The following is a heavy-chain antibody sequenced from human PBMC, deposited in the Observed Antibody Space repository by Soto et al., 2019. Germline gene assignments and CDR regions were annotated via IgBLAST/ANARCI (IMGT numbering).Heavy chain of an antibody. V-gene: IGHV2-5*02. D-gene: IGHD3-10*01. CDR1: GFSLSTSGVG. Sequence: SGPTLVNPTQTLTLTCTFSGFSLSTSGVGVGWIRQPPGKALEWLALIYWDDDKRYSPSLKSRLTITKDTSKNQVVLTMTNMDPVGTATYYCAHSRRITMVRGVTPNGMDVWGQGTTVTVSS. CDR2: IYWDDDK. J-gene: IGHJ6*02. CDR3: AHSRRITMVRGVTPNGMDV.